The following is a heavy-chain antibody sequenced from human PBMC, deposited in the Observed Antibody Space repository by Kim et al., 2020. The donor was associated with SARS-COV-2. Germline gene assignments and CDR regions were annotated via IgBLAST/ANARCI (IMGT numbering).Heavy chain of an antibody. Sequence: SVKVSCKASGGTFSSYAISWVRQAPGQGLEWMGRIIPILGIANYAQKFQGRVTITADKSTSTAYMELSSLRSEDTAVYYCARDEQNYYYGSGSYMVPGVYWGQGTLVTVSS. CDR2: IIPILGIA. V-gene: IGHV1-69*04. CDR1: GGTFSSYA. J-gene: IGHJ4*02. D-gene: IGHD3-10*01. CDR3: ARDEQNYYYGSGSYMVPGVY.